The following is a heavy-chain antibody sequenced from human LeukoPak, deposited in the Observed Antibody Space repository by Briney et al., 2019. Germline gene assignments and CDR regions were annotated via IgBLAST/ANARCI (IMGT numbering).Heavy chain of an antibody. CDR2: VSSSGSTM. D-gene: IGHD3-10*01. J-gene: IGHJ4*02. CDR3: ASYGSGKSPYYFDY. CDR1: GLTFSDYY. V-gene: IGHV3-11*04. Sequence: PGGSLRLSCAASGLTFSDYYMSWLRQAPGKGLEWVSYVSSSGSTMYYADSVKGRFTISRDNAKNSLYLQMNSLRAEDTAVYYCASYGSGKSPYYFDYWGQGTLVTVSS.